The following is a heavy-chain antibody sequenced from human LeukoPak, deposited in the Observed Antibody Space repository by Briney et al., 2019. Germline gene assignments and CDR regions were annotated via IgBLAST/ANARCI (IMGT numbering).Heavy chain of an antibody. CDR1: GFTFSDYY. Sequence: GRSLRLSCAASGFTFSDYYMSWIRQAPGKGLEWVSYISSSGSTIYYADSVKGRFTISRDNAKNSLYLQMNSLRAEDTAVYYCARDQYDYVWGSYPDDYWGQGTLVTVSS. V-gene: IGHV3-11*01. CDR3: ARDQYDYVWGSYPDDY. J-gene: IGHJ4*02. CDR2: ISSSGSTI. D-gene: IGHD3-16*02.